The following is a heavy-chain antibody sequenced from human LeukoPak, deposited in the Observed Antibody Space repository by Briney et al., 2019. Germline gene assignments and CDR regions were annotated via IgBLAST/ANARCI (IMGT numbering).Heavy chain of an antibody. J-gene: IGHJ6*02. CDR2: ISYDGTKK. CDR1: GFTFSNYA. CDR3: AKDRSSTGIYGMDV. Sequence: GGSLRLSCAASGFTFSNYAMHWVRQAPGKGLEWVAVISYDGTKKYYADSVKGRFTISRDNSKNTLSLQMNSLRPEDTAVYYCAKDRSSTGIYGMDVWGQGTTVTVSS. V-gene: IGHV3-30*04. D-gene: IGHD2-2*01.